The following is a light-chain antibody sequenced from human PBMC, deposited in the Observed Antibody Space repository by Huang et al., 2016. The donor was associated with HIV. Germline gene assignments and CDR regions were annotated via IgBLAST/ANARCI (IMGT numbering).Light chain of an antibody. CDR3: QQYNNWPGT. CDR2: GAS. V-gene: IGKV3-15*01. CDR1: QSVGSN. J-gene: IGKJ1*01. Sequence: EIVMTQSPATLSVSPGERATLSCRASQSVGSNLAWYQQQPGQAPRLLLYGASTRATGIPARFSGSGSGTEFTIIISSLQSEDFAVYYCQQYNNWPGTFGQGTKVEIK.